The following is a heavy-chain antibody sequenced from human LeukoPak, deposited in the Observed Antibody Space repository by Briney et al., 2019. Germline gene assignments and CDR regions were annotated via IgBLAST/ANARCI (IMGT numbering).Heavy chain of an antibody. D-gene: IGHD6-19*01. J-gene: IGHJ4*02. CDR3: AREAVAGETDY. CDR2: ISGSGSST. V-gene: IGHV3-23*01. CDR1: GFIFSSYG. Sequence: GGSLRLSCAPSGFIFSSYGMSWVRQAPGKGLEWVSSISGSGSSTYYADSVKGRFTISRDNSKNTLYLQMNSLRAEDTAVYYCAREAVAGETDYWGQGTLVTVSS.